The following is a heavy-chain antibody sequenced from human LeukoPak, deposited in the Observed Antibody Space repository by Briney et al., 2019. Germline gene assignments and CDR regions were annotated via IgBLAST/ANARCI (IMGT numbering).Heavy chain of an antibody. CDR1: GFTFSSYE. J-gene: IGHJ4*02. V-gene: IGHV3-21*01. D-gene: IGHD6-19*01. CDR2: ISSLSNYI. Sequence: GGSLRLSCAASGFTFSSYEMNWVRQAPGKGLEWVSSISSLSNYIYYADSVKGRFTISRDNAKNSLYLQMNSLKVEDTAVYYCAKDQWLGYWGQGILVTDSS. CDR3: AKDQWLGY.